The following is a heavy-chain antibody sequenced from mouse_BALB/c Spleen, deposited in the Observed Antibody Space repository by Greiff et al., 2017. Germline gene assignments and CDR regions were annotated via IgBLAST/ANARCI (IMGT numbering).Heavy chain of an antibody. CDR1: GFTFSSYA. Sequence: EVKVVESGGGLVKPGGSLKLSCAASGFTFSSYAMSWVRQTPEKRLEWVATISSGGSYTYYPDSVKGRFTISRDNAKNTLYLQMSSLRSEDTAMYYCARQGELIYDGNYFDYWGQGTTLTVSS. CDR3: ARQGELIYDGNYFDY. J-gene: IGHJ2*01. D-gene: IGHD2-3*01. V-gene: IGHV5-9-3*01. CDR2: ISSGGSYT.